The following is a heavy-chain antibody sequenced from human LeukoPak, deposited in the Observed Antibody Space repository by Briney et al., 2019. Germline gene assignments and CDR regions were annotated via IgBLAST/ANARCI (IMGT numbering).Heavy chain of an antibody. V-gene: IGHV3-23*01. J-gene: IGHJ4*02. Sequence: GGSLRLSCAASGFTFSSYAMSWVRQAPGKGLEWVSAISGSGGSTYYADSVKGRFTTSRDNSKNTLYLQMNSLRAEDTAVYYCAKEVLWFGELFGYFDYWGQGTLVTVSS. D-gene: IGHD3-10*01. CDR2: ISGSGGST. CDR3: AKEVLWFGELFGYFDY. CDR1: GFTFSSYA.